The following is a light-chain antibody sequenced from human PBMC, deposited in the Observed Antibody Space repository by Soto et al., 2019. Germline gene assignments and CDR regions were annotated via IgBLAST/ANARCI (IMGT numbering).Light chain of an antibody. CDR2: EDN. CDR3: QSYDSSNPDVV. Sequence: NFMLTQPHSVSESPGKTVTISCTRSSGSIASNYVQWYQQRPGSAPTTVIYEDNQRPSGVPDRFSGSIDSSSNSASLTISGLKTEDEDDYYCQSYDSSNPDVVFGGGTKLTVL. V-gene: IGLV6-57*04. J-gene: IGLJ2*01. CDR1: SGSIASNY.